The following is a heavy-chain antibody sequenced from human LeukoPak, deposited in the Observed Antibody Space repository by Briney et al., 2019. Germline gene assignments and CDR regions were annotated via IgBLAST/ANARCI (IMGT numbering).Heavy chain of an antibody. CDR3: TRGYPGYSSGWYRGDYYYYYMDV. CDR2: IRSKAYGGTT. J-gene: IGHJ6*03. V-gene: IGHV3-49*04. Sequence: GGSLRLSCTASGFTFGDYAMSWVRQAPGKGLEWVGFIRSKAYGGTTEYAASVKGRFTISRDDSRSIASLQMNSLKTEDTAVYYCTRGYPGYSSGWYRGDYYYYYMDVWGKGTTVTVSS. CDR1: GFTFGDYA. D-gene: IGHD6-19*01.